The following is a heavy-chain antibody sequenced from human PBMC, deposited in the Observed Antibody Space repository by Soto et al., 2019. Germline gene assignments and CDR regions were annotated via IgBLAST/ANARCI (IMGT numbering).Heavy chain of an antibody. V-gene: IGHV4-39*01. CDR1: GGSICSSSYY. CDR3: ARTNWNYCYFDY. Sequence: PSETLSITCTVSGGSICSSSYYGGWIRQPPGKGLEWIGSIYYSGSTYYNPSLKSRVTISVDTSKNQFSLKLSSVTAADTAVYYCARTNWNYCYFDYWGQGTLVTVSS. J-gene: IGHJ4*02. CDR2: IYYSGST. D-gene: IGHD1-7*01.